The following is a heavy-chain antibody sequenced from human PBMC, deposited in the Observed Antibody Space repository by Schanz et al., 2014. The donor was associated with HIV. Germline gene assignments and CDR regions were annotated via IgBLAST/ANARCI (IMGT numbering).Heavy chain of an antibody. D-gene: IGHD1-1*01. CDR1: GASISGYY. Sequence: QVQLQESGPGLVKPSETLSLTCNVSGASISGYYCTWIRQPPGKGLEWIGYMYYGSGTNYNPTLKNRATILGDTSKTQFSLKLTSLTAADTAVYYCVVGHNHDFWGQGTLVAVSS. CDR3: VVGHNHDF. CDR2: MYYGSGT. V-gene: IGHV4-59*01. J-gene: IGHJ4*02.